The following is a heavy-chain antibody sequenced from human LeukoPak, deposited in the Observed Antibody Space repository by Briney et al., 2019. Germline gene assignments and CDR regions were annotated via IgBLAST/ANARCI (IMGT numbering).Heavy chain of an antibody. Sequence: SVKVSCKASGGTFSSYAISWVRQAPGQGLEWMGGIIPIFGTANYAQKFQGRVTITADKSTSTAYMELSSLRSEDTAVYYCARGPGIIAVAAYEGYYFDYWGQGTLVTVSS. D-gene: IGHD6-19*01. J-gene: IGHJ4*02. CDR3: ARGPGIIAVAAYEGYYFDY. CDR1: GGTFSSYA. V-gene: IGHV1-69*06. CDR2: IIPIFGTA.